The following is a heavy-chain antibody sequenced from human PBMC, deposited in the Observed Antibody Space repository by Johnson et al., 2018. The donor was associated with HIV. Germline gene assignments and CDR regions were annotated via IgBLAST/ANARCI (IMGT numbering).Heavy chain of an antibody. Sequence: VQLVESGGGLVQPGGSLRLSCATSGFTVSNNYMSWVRQAPGKGLEWVSLIYSGGSTFYADSVKGRFTISRDNSKNTLYLQMNSLRIEDTAVYYCASVDTAMVDTFDIWGQGTMVTVSS. D-gene: IGHD5-18*01. CDR1: GFTVSNNY. CDR2: IYSGGST. J-gene: IGHJ3*02. CDR3: ASVDTAMVDTFDI. V-gene: IGHV3-66*01.